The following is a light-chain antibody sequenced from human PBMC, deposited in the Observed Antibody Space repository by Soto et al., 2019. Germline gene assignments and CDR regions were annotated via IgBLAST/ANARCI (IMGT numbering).Light chain of an antibody. V-gene: IGLV1-44*01. CDR2: SNN. CDR1: SSNLGSTT. Sequence: QSVLTQPPSASGTPGQRVTISCSGSSSNLGSTTVNWYQQLPGTAPKLLIYSNNQRPSGVPDRFSGSQSGTSAALAISGLQSEDEADYYCAAWDDSLNVVFGGGTKLTVL. J-gene: IGLJ2*01. CDR3: AAWDDSLNVV.